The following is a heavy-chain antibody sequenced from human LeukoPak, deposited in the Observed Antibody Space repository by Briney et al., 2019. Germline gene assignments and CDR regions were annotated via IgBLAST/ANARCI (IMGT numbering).Heavy chain of an antibody. D-gene: IGHD1-26*01. CDR1: GGSISSSSYY. Sequence: SETLSLTCTVSGGSISSSSYYWGWIRQPPGKGLEWIGSIYYSGSTYYNPSLKSRVTISVDTSKNQFSLKLSSVTAADTAVYYCAREHRGGSYHNWFDPWGQGTPVTVSS. CDR2: IYYSGST. CDR3: AREHRGGSYHNWFDP. J-gene: IGHJ5*02. V-gene: IGHV4-39*07.